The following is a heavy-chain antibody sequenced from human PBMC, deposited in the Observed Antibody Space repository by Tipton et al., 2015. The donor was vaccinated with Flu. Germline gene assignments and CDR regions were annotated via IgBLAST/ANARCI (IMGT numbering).Heavy chain of an antibody. CDR3: ARDLGYCSRAGCYRWFDP. CDR2: IDNDGSST. CDR1: GFTFSTYW. V-gene: IGHV3-74*01. Sequence: SLRLSCAASGFTFSTYWMHWVRQAPGKGLVWVSRIDNDGSSTTYADSVKGRFTVSRDNAKNTLYLQMNSLRADDTAVYFCARDLGYCSRAGCYRWFDPWGQGTLVTVSS. D-gene: IGHD2-2*01. J-gene: IGHJ5*02.